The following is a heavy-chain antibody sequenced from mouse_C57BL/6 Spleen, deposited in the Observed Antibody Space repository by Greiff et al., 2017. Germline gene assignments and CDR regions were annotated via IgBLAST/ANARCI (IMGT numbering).Heavy chain of an antibody. Sequence: EVMLLQSEAGLVQPGSSIKLSCTASGFTFSDYYMPWVRQVPEQGLEWVANINYDGSSTYYLASLKSRFIISRDNAKNILYLQMSSLKSEDTATYYYARDRDSSGYGYAMDYWGQGTSVTVSS. J-gene: IGHJ4*01. CDR3: ARDRDSSGYGYAMDY. CDR2: INYDGSST. D-gene: IGHD3-2*02. V-gene: IGHV5-16*01. CDR1: GFTFSDYY.